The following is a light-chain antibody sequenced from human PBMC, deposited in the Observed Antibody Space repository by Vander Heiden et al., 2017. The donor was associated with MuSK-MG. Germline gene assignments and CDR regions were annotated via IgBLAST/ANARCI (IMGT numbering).Light chain of an antibody. CDR1: QTVSTW. J-gene: IGKJ1*01. V-gene: IGKV1-5*01. Sequence: DIQMTQSPSTLPPSVGDTVPLTCRASQTVSTWVAWYQQTPGRAPKLLIFDASSLEGGVPSRFSGSASGTEFTLTISILHPDDFATYYCQRDDGDLGTFGQGTKVEIK. CDR2: DAS. CDR3: QRDDGDLGT.